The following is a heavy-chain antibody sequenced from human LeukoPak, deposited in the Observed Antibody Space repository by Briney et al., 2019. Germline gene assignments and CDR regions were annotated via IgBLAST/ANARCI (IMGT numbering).Heavy chain of an antibody. CDR1: GYTFSAFY. V-gene: IGHV1-2*02. CDR3: ARDPTMVRGGDY. J-gene: IGHJ4*02. Sequence: ASVKVSCKTSGYTFSAFYMHWVRQAPGQGLEWMGWINPNSGGTNYAQKFQGRVTMTRDTSISTAYMELSRLRSDDTAVYYCARDPTMVRGGDYWGQGTLVTVSS. D-gene: IGHD3-10*01. CDR2: INPNSGGT.